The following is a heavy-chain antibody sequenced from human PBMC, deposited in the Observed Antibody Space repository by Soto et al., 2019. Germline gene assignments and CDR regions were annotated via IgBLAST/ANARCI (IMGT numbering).Heavy chain of an antibody. D-gene: IGHD3-3*01. CDR1: GFTFSSYG. CDR2: ISYDGSNK. V-gene: IGHV3-30*18. J-gene: IGHJ6*02. Sequence: PGGSLRLSCAASGFTFSSYGMHWVRQAPGKGLEWVAVISYDGSNKYYADSVKGRFTISRDNSKNTLYLQMNSLRAEDTAVYYCAKDVLRFLEWLAFYGMDVRGQGTTVTVSS. CDR3: AKDVLRFLEWLAFYGMDV.